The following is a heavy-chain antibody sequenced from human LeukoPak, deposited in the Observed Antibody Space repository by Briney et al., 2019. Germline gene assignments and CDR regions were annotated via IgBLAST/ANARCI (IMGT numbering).Heavy chain of an antibody. D-gene: IGHD3-10*01. Sequence: GGSLRLSCAASGFTVTNDCMSWVRQAPGKGLEGVSVIYRGGNTYYADSVQDRFPISRHHSNNTLNLQMNSLRADDTAVYYCTLRGSGSHYEGASVYWGRGTLVTVSS. CDR1: GFTVTNDC. CDR2: IYRGGNT. J-gene: IGHJ4*02. V-gene: IGHV3-66*01. CDR3: TLRGSGSHYEGASVY.